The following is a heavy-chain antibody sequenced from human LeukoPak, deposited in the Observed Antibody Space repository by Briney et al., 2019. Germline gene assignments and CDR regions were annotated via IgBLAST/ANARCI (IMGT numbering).Heavy chain of an antibody. D-gene: IGHD3-10*01. CDR2: ISAYNGNT. J-gene: IGHJ4*02. CDR1: GYTFTNYG. V-gene: IGHV1-18*01. Sequence: ASVKVSCTASGYTFTNYGISWVRQAPGQGLEWMGWISAYNGNTNYEQKLQGRVTLTTDTSTSTVYMELKSLRSDDTAVYYCARDWAWFGESGFDYWGQGTLVTVSS. CDR3: ARDWAWFGESGFDY.